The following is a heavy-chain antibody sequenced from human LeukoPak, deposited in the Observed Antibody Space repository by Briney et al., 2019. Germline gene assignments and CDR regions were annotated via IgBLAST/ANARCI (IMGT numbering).Heavy chain of an antibody. D-gene: IGHD4-17*01. Sequence: SQTLSLTCTVSGGSISSADFHWSWIRQPPGKGLQWIGYISYSGSTYYNPSLKSRLTISVDTSKNQFSLKLSSVTAADTAVYYCARLTPTVTKPHYYYYYGMDVWGQGTTVTVSS. J-gene: IGHJ6*02. V-gene: IGHV4-30-4*01. CDR3: ARLTPTVTKPHYYYYYGMDV. CDR2: ISYSGST. CDR1: GGSISSADFH.